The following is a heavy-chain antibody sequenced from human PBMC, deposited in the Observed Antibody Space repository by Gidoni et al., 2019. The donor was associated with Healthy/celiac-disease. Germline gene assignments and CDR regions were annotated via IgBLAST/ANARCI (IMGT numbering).Heavy chain of an antibody. Sequence: EVQLVESGGGLVKPGGSLRLSCAASGFTFSSYSKNWVRQSPGKGLGWVSSISSSSSYIYYADSVKGRFTISRDNAKNSLYLQMNSLRAEDTAVYYCARGQWELLRYYFDYWGQGTLVTVSS. CDR1: GFTFSSYS. V-gene: IGHV3-21*01. CDR2: ISSSSSYI. CDR3: ARGQWELLRYYFDY. D-gene: IGHD1-26*01. J-gene: IGHJ4*02.